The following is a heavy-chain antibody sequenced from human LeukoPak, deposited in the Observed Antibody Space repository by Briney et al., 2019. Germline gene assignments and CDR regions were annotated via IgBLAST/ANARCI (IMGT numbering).Heavy chain of an antibody. CDR2: ISTRSSTM. Sequence: GGSLRLSCAASRFTFSSHNMNWVRQAPGKGLEWVSYISTRSSTMYYADSVKGRFTISRDNAKNSMYLQMNSLRAEDTAVYYCARDGWYSGYDFDYWGQGTLVTVSS. J-gene: IGHJ4*02. CDR3: ARDGWYSGYDFDY. D-gene: IGHD5-12*01. V-gene: IGHV3-48*04. CDR1: RFTFSSHN.